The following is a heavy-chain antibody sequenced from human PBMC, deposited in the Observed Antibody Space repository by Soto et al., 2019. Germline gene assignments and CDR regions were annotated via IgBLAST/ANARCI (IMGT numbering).Heavy chain of an antibody. CDR3: ERVVPGAEAWFGP. V-gene: IGHV1-18*01. CDR2: ISLYSDGT. D-gene: IGHD2-2*01. CDR1: GYTFSNYG. J-gene: IGHJ5*02. Sequence: QVQLMQSGGEVKRPGASVKVSCKTSGYTFSNYGITWVRQAPGQPLEWLGWISLYSDGTNYAQKFQGRVSMTTDTSTTTAYMELRSLRSDDTAVYYCERVVPGAEAWFGPWGQGTLVTASS.